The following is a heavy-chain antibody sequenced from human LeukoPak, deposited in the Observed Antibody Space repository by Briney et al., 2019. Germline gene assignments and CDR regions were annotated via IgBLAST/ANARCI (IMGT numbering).Heavy chain of an antibody. D-gene: IGHD4-11*01. CDR1: GYSISSNYY. CDR3: ARGSYSNSDY. V-gene: IGHV4-38-2*01. CDR2: IYHSGST. Sequence: PSETLSLTCAVSGYSISSNYYWGWIRQPPGKGLEWIGSIYHSGSTYYNPSLKSRVTISVDTSKNQFCLKLSSVTAADTAVYYCARGSYSNSDYWGQGTLVTVSS. J-gene: IGHJ4*02.